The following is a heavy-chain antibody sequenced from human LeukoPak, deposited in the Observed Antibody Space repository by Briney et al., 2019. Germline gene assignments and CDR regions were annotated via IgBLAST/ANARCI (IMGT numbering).Heavy chain of an antibody. V-gene: IGHV3-30*02. J-gene: IGHJ4*02. CDR2: IRYDGTNT. CDR1: GFTFNSYG. Sequence: QAGGSLRLSCAASGFTFNSYGMHWVRQAPGKGLEWVAFIRYDGTNTYYADSVKGRFTISRDNSKNTLYLQMNSLRAEDTAMYYCARNVYYGSGTYHSGFDYWGLGTLVTVSS. D-gene: IGHD3-10*01. CDR3: ARNVYYGSGTYHSGFDY.